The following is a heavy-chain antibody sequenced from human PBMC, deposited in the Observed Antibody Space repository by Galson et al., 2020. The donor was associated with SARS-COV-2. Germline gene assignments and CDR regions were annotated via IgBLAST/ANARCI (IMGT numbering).Heavy chain of an antibody. CDR3: VKYNSGSLGVDAFDI. CDR1: GFTFGYYA. CDR2: VSWNSGSI. V-gene: IGHV3-9*01. D-gene: IGHD1-26*01. Sequence: GGSLRLSCAASGFTFGYYAMHWVRQPPGKGLEWVSGVSWNSGSIAYAGSVQGRFAISRDNAENSLYLQMNSLRPEDTALYYCVKYNSGSLGVDAFDIWGQGTMVTVSS. J-gene: IGHJ3*02.